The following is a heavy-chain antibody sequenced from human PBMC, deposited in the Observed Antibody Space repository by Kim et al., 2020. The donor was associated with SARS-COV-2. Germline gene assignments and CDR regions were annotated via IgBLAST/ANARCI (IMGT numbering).Heavy chain of an antibody. V-gene: IGHV4-39*06. Sequence: SETLSLTCTVSGGSISSSSYYWGWIRQAPGKGLEWIGSIYYSGSTYYNPSLKSRVIISVDTNKNQFPLKLSSVTAADTAVYYSARVGYSGGLGTFDYWGQGTLVTVSS. CDR2: IYYSGST. D-gene: IGHD6-19*01. J-gene: IGHJ4*02. CDR1: GGSISSSSYY. CDR3: ARVGYSGGLGTFDY.